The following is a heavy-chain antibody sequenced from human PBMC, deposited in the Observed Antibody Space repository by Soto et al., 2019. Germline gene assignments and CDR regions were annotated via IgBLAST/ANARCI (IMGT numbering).Heavy chain of an antibody. D-gene: IGHD2-15*01. CDR2: IGTAGDT. V-gene: IGHV3-13*01. CDR3: ARGKAHCSGGSCYSTAFDI. CDR1: GFTFSSYD. Sequence: EVQLVESGGGLVQPGGSLRLSCAASGFTFSSYDMHWVRQATGKGLEWVSAIGTAGDTYYPGSVKGRFTISRENAKNSLYLQMNSLRAGDTAVYYCARGKAHCSGGSCYSTAFDIWGQGTMVTVSS. J-gene: IGHJ3*02.